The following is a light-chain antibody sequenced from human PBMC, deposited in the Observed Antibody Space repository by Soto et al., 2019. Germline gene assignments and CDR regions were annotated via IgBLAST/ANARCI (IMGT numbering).Light chain of an antibody. V-gene: IGKV3-15*01. CDR3: QQYNYWPQT. CDR2: GAS. J-gene: IGKJ2*01. Sequence: EIVMTQSPATLSVSPGERGALSCRASQSVSSSVAWYQQRPGQAPRLLIYGASTRATGIPARFSGSGSGTDFILTVSSLQSEDFAVYYCQQYNYWPQTFGQGTKLEIK. CDR1: QSVSSS.